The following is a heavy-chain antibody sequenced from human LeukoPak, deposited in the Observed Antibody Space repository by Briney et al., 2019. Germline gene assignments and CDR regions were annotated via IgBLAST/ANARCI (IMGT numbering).Heavy chain of an antibody. V-gene: IGHV3-48*03. CDR3: ARDSNRYYHDSSGYFLFDY. CDR2: ISSSGSTI. CDR1: GFTFSSYE. D-gene: IGHD3-22*01. J-gene: IGHJ4*02. Sequence: GGSLRLSCAASGFTFSSYEMNWVRQAPGKGLEWVSYISSSGSTIYYADSVKGRFTISRDNAKNSLYLQMNSLRAEDTAVYYCARDSNRYYHDSSGYFLFDYWGQGTLVTVSS.